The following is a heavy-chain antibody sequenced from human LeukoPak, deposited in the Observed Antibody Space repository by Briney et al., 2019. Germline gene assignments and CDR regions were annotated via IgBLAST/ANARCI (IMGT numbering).Heavy chain of an antibody. J-gene: IGHJ4*02. D-gene: IGHD5-24*01. CDR2: IYSSGHTI. CDR3: ATGGWLQPFDY. CDR1: GFTFSNAW. V-gene: IGHV3-48*04. Sequence: GGSLRLSCAASGFTFSNAWMNWVRQAPGKGLEWVSYIYSSGHTIYYADSVKGRFTISRDNAKNSLYLQMNSLRAEDTAVYYCATGGWLQPFDYWGQGTLVTVSS.